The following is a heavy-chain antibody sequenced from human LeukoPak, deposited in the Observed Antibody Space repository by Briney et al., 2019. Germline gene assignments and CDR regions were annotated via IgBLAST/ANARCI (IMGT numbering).Heavy chain of an antibody. CDR1: GGSISGYY. Sequence: SETLSLTCTVSGGSISGYYWSWIRQPPGKGLEWIGEINHSGSTNYNPSLKSRVTISVDTSKNQFSLKLSSVTAADTAVYYCARGVLTSNFDYWGQGTLVTVSS. J-gene: IGHJ4*02. CDR2: INHSGST. CDR3: ARGVLTSNFDY. D-gene: IGHD6-6*01. V-gene: IGHV4-34*01.